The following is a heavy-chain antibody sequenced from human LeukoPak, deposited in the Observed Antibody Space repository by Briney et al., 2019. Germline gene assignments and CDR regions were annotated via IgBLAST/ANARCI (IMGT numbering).Heavy chain of an antibody. V-gene: IGHV3-53*05. Sequence: GGSLRLSCAASGFTVSSNYMSWVRQAPGKGLEWVSVIYSGGSTYYADSVKGRFTISRDNSKNTLYLQMNSLRAEDTAVYYCAKVNQYNWIDGAFDIWGQGTMVTVSS. CDR2: IYSGGST. CDR1: GFTVSSNY. CDR3: AKVNQYNWIDGAFDI. J-gene: IGHJ3*02. D-gene: IGHD1-1*01.